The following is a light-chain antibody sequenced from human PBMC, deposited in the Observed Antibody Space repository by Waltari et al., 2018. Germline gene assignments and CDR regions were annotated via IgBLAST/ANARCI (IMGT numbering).Light chain of an antibody. CDR1: QRVAKF. CDR3: QHRNKWPLT. V-gene: IGKV3-11*01. Sequence: IVFTQFPATPSLSPGERATLACRACQRVAKFLAWYQQKPGQAPRLLIYDVSNRATDIPARFSGSGFATDFTLTISDVEPEDIAVYYCQHRNKWPLTFGGGTKVEIK. J-gene: IGKJ4*01. CDR2: DVS.